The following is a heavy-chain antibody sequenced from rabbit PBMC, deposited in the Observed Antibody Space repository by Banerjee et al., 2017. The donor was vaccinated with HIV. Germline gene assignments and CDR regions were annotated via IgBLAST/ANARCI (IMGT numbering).Heavy chain of an antibody. CDR2: IYTGSGST. J-gene: IGHJ4*01. CDR3: ARSYGSAGAPTGMNL. V-gene: IGHV1S45*01. Sequence: QEQLVESGGGLVQPGGSLKVSCKASGFDFSGYGVSWVRQAPGKGLEWIACIYTGSGSTYYASWAKGRFTISKTSSTTVTLQMTSLTAADTATYFCARSYGSAGAPTGMNLWGPGTLVTVS. CDR1: GFDFSGYG. D-gene: IGHD5-1*01.